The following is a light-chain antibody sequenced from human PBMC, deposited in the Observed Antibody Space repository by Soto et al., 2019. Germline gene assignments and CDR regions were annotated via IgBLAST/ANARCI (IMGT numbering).Light chain of an antibody. CDR3: QQYGSSPLT. CDR2: GPS. CDR1: QSVSSSY. Sequence: IALTQPPFTLFFYPGDTATLSRSVSQSVSSSYLAWYQQKPGQAPRLLIYGPSSRATGIPDRFSGSGSGTDFTLTISRLEPEDFAVYYCQQYGSSPLTFGGGTKVDI. V-gene: IGKV3-20*01. J-gene: IGKJ4*01.